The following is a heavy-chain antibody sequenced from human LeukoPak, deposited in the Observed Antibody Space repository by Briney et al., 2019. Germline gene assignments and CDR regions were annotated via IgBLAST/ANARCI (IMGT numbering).Heavy chain of an antibody. CDR1: GGTFTSYA. J-gene: IGHJ4*02. D-gene: IGHD3-22*01. Sequence: ASVKVSCKASGGTFTSYAISWVRQAPGQGLEWMGIINPSGGSTSYAQKFQGRVTVTADESTSTAYMELSSLRSEDTAVYYCAKATYYDSSGYLDYWGQGTLVTVSS. CDR3: AKATYYDSSGYLDY. CDR2: INPSGGST. V-gene: IGHV1-69*11.